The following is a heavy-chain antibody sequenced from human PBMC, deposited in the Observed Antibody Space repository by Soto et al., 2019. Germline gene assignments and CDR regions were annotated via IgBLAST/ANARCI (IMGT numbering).Heavy chain of an antibody. CDR2: FYYGGST. D-gene: IGHD6-19*01. CDR3: ARRRGSGWY. V-gene: IGHV4-39*01. J-gene: IGHJ2*01. CDR1: GASINSANSF. Sequence: SETLSLTCTVSGASINSANSFWGWIRQPPGKGLQWIGSFYYGGSTSYHPSLRSRVTISADTSNNQFSLKVTSVTAADTAKYYCARRRGSGWY.